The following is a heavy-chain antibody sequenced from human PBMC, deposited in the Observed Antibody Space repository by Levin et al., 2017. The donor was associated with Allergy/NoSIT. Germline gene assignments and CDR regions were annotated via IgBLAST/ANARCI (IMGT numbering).Heavy chain of an antibody. V-gene: IGHV3-7*01. J-gene: IGHJ4*02. CDR2: IKPDGSES. CDR1: GFTFSRSW. D-gene: IGHD4-11*01. Sequence: GGSLRLSCAASGFTFSRSWMSWVRLTPGKGLEWVATIKPDGSESYFVDSVKGRFTFSRDNAKNPVHLQMNSLSAEDTAIYYCTRDRAYTSFDYWGQGAQVTVSS. CDR3: TRDRAYTSFDY.